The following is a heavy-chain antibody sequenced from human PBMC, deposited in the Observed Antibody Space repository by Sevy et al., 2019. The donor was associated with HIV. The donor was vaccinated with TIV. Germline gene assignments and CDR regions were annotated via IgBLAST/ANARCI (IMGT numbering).Heavy chain of an antibody. J-gene: IGHJ3*02. D-gene: IGHD3-22*01. CDR3: TTDYDSSGYHTFDI. CDR1: GFTFSNAW. CDR2: IKSKTDGGTT. V-gene: IGHV3-15*01. Sequence: GGSLRLSCAASGFTFSNAWMNWVRQAPGKGLEWVGHIKSKTDGGTTDYAAPVKGRFTISRDDSKNTLYLQMNSLKTEDTAVYYCTTDYDSSGYHTFDIWGQGTVVTVSS.